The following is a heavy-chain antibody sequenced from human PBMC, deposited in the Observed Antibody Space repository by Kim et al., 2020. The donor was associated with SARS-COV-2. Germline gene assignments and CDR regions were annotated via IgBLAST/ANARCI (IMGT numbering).Heavy chain of an antibody. Sequence: CADSVRGRFTMSRDNARNSVYLQMESLRAEDTAIYYCARKPYGEERYFDHWGQGTLVTVSS. V-gene: IGHV3-11*03. D-gene: IGHD4-17*01. CDR3: ARKPYGEERYFDH. J-gene: IGHJ4*02.